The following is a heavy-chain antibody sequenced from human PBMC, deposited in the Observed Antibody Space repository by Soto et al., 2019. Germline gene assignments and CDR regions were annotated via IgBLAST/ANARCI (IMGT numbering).Heavy chain of an antibody. J-gene: IGHJ5*02. D-gene: IGHD3-10*01. Sequence: SETLSLTCTVSGGSINNGGYYWSWIRQHPGKGLEWIGYIYYSGSTYYNPSLKSRVTMSVDTSKNQFSLKLSSVTAADTAVYYCARAYFGSGRSHNWFGPWGQGTLVTVSS. CDR3: ARAYFGSGRSHNWFGP. V-gene: IGHV4-31*03. CDR2: IYYSGST. CDR1: GGSINNGGYY.